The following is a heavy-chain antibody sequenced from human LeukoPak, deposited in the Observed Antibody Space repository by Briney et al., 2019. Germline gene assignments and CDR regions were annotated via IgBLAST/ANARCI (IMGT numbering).Heavy chain of an antibody. V-gene: IGHV3-21*01. CDR1: GFTFSSYS. CDR2: ITSSSIYI. Sequence: PGGSLRLSCAASGFTFSSYSMSWVRQAPGKGLEWVSSITSSSIYIYYADSVKGRFTISRDNAKNSLYLQMNSLRAEDTAVYYCARVPLDYGDYYFDYWGQGTLVTVSS. D-gene: IGHD4-17*01. CDR3: ARVPLDYGDYYFDY. J-gene: IGHJ4*02.